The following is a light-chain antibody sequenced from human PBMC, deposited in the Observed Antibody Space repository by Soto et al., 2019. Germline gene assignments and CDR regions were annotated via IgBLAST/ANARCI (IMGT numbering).Light chain of an antibody. J-gene: IGLJ1*01. CDR3: CSYVGGDNYV. Sequence: QSALTQPPSASGSPGQSVSISCTGTSSDVGGYNYVSWYQQHPGKAPKLMMYDVSKRPSGVPDRFSGSKSVNTASLTVSGLQAEDEADYYCCSYVGGDNYVFGTGTKLTVL. V-gene: IGLV2-8*01. CDR1: SSDVGGYNY. CDR2: DVS.